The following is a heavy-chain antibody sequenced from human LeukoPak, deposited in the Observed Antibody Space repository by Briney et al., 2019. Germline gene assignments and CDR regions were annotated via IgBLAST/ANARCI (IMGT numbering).Heavy chain of an antibody. V-gene: IGHV1-69*01. CDR3: ARLPLTGYSRGYYYGMDV. J-gene: IGHJ6*02. CDR2: IIPIFGTA. D-gene: IGHD3-9*01. CDR1: GGTFSRYA. Sequence: SVKVSCKASGGTFSRYAISWVRQAPGQGLEWMGGIIPIFGTANHAQKFQGRVTITADESTSTAYMELSSLRSEDTAVYYCARLPLTGYSRGYYYGMDVWGQGTTVTASS.